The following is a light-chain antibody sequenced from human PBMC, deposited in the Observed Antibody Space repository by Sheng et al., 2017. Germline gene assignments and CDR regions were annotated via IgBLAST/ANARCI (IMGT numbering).Light chain of an antibody. Sequence: DIQMTQSPSSLSASVGDRVTITCRASQHINNFLNWYQQKPGRAPNLLIYAASSSQSGVPSRFSGSGSGTDFTLTISSLQPEDFATYYCQQTYDTVWTFGQGTKVEV. J-gene: IGKJ1*01. CDR3: QQTYDTVWT. CDR2: AAS. CDR1: QHINNF. V-gene: IGKV1-39*01.